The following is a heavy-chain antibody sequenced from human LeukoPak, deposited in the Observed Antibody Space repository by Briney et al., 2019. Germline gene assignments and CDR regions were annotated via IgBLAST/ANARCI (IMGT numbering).Heavy chain of an antibody. CDR1: GGTFSSYA. CDR2: IIPISGTA. V-gene: IGHV1-69*01. J-gene: IGHJ5*02. CDR3: ARDLVCSGGSCYSS. D-gene: IGHD2-15*01. Sequence: VASVKVSCKASGGTFSSYAISWVRQAPGQGLEWMGGIIPISGTANYAQKFQGRVTITADESTSTAYMELSSLRSEDTAVYYCARDLVCSGGSCYSSWGQGTLVTVSS.